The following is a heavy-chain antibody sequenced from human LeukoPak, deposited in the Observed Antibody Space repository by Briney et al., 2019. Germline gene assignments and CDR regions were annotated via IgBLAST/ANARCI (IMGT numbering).Heavy chain of an antibody. CDR3: AREPRGGQIDY. V-gene: IGHV1-2*02. Sequence: ASVKVSCKASGYTFTGYYMHWVRQAPGQGLEWMGWINPNSGVTNYGQKFRGRVTMTRDTSISTAYMELSSLRSDDTAVYYCAREPRGGQIDYWGQGTLVTVSS. CDR2: INPNSGVT. J-gene: IGHJ4*02. D-gene: IGHD3-10*01. CDR1: GYTFTGYY.